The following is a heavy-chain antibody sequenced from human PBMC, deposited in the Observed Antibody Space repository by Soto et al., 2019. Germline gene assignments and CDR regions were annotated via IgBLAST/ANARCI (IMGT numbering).Heavy chain of an antibody. CDR2: SSSSSSYM. CDR1: GCTLSSYS. CDR3: PSGCIAVFDY. D-gene: IGHD2-21*01. V-gene: IGHV3-21*01. Sequence: GGSLRLSCAACGCTLSSYSMNWVRHAPGKGLEWGSSSSSSSSYMCYGDSVRGRCTISRENAKNSLYLQMNSLTPEDTAVYYCPSGCIAVFDYWGQGTLVTVSS. J-gene: IGHJ4*02.